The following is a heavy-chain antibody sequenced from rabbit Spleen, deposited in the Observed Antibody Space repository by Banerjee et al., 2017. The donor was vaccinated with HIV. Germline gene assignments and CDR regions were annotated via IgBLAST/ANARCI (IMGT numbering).Heavy chain of an antibody. J-gene: IGHJ4*01. V-gene: IGHV1S40*01. D-gene: IGHD3-1*01. Sequence: QSLEESGGDLVKPGASLTLTCIASGVSFSSNYYMCWVRQAPGKGLEWIACIYAGSSGSTYSTIWAKGRFTISKTSSTTVTLQMTSLTAADTATYFCARDLASVVGWNFSLWGPGTLVT. CDR2: IYAGSSGST. CDR1: GVSFSSNYY. CDR3: ARDLASVVGWNFSL.